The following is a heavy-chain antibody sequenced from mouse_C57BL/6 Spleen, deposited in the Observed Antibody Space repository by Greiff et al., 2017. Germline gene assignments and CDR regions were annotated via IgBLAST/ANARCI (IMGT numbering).Heavy chain of an antibody. V-gene: IGHV1-52*01. CDR3: ARGGMTKYYYAMDY. Sequence: QVQLQQPGAELVRPGSSVKLSCKASGYTFTSYWMHWVKQRPIQGLEWIGNIDPSDSETHYNQKFKDKATLTVDKSSSTAYMQLSSLTSEDSAVYYCARGGMTKYYYAMDYWGQGTSVTVSS. CDR2: IDPSDSET. D-gene: IGHD2-14*01. CDR1: GYTFTSYW. J-gene: IGHJ4*01.